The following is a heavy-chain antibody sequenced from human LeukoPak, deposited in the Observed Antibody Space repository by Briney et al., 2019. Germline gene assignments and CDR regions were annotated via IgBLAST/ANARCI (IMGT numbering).Heavy chain of an antibody. J-gene: IGHJ1*01. CDR2: IKSKTDGGTT. V-gene: IGHV3-15*01. D-gene: IGHD3-10*01. CDR1: GFTFSDAW. Sequence: GGSLRLSCAASGFTFSDAWMSWVRQAPGKGLEWVGRIKSKTDGGTTDYAAPVKGRFTISRDDSKNTLYLQMNSLKTENTAVYYCTTGGYGSGSYSFQHWGQDTLVTVSS. CDR3: TTGGYGSGSYSFQH.